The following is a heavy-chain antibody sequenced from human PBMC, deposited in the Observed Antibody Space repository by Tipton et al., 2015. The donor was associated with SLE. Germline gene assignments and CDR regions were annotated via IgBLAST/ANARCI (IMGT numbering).Heavy chain of an antibody. CDR3: ARGVEVVVIAATSFDY. D-gene: IGHD2-15*01. Sequence: TLSLTCTVSGGSISSGDYYWSWIRQPPGKGLEWIGYIYYSGSTYYNPSLKSRVTISVDTSKNQFSLKLSSVTAADTAVYYCARGVEVVVIAATSFDYWGQGTLVTVSS. CDR2: IYYSGST. V-gene: IGHV4-30-4*01. J-gene: IGHJ4*02. CDR1: GGSISSGDYY.